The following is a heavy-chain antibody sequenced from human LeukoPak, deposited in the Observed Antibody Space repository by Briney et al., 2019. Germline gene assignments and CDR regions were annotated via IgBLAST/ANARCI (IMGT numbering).Heavy chain of an antibody. V-gene: IGHV4-4*07. Sequence: SETLSLTCTVSGGSISNSYWSWIRQPAGKGLEWIGRIYTSGSTNYNPSLKSRVTISVDTSKNQFSLKLSSVTAADTAVYYCARLPRITIFGVVITHYNWFDPWGQGTLVTVSS. CDR3: ARLPRITIFGVVITHYNWFDP. D-gene: IGHD3-3*01. J-gene: IGHJ5*02. CDR2: IYTSGST. CDR1: GGSISNSY.